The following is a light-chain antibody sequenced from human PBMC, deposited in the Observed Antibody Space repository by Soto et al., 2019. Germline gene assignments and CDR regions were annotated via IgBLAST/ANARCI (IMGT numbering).Light chain of an antibody. CDR1: QSVSSSY. CDR2: GTS. J-gene: IGKJ1*01. CDR3: QQYGSSSGT. V-gene: IGKV3-20*01. Sequence: EIVLTQSPGTLSLSPGERATLSCRASQSVSSSYLAWYQQKPGQAPRLLIYGTSRRATAIPDRFSGSGSGTDFTRTISRLEPEDFAVYYCQQYGSSSGTFGQGAKGEIK.